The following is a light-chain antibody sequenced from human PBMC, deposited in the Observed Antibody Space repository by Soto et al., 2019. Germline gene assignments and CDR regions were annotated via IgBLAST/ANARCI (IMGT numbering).Light chain of an antibody. V-gene: IGKV1-5*01. Sequence: DIQITQSPSTLSASVGDRVTITFRASQSISSWLAWYQQKPGKAPKLLIYDASSLESGVPSRFSGSGSGTEFTLTISSLQPDDFATYYCQQYNSYRKFGQGTKVDIK. CDR3: QQYNSYRK. CDR1: QSISSW. J-gene: IGKJ1*01. CDR2: DAS.